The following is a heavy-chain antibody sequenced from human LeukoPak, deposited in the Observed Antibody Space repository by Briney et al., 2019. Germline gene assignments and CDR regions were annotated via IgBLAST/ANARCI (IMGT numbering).Heavy chain of an antibody. CDR1: GGSISSSSYY. D-gene: IGHD6-19*01. J-gene: IGHJ4*02. V-gene: IGHV4-39*07. CDR3: ARGGYSSGLYYFDY. CDR2: IYYSGST. Sequence: SETLSLTCTVSGGSISSSSYYWGWIRQPPGKGLEWIGSIYYSGSTYYNPSLKIRVTISVDTSKNQFSLKLSSVTAADASVYYCARGGYSSGLYYFDYWGQGALVTVCS.